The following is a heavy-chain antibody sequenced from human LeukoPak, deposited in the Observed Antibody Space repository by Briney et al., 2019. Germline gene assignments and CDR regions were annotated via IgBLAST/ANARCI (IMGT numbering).Heavy chain of an antibody. CDR2: ITSSSSYA. CDR1: GFTFSTYN. J-gene: IGHJ6*03. Sequence: AGGSLRLSCEASGFTFSTYNMNWVRQAPEKRLEWVSSITSSSSYAFYADSVKGRFTISRDNAKSSLYLQMNNLRAEDTAVYYCARDPYSGHYGNDYYYYMDVWGKGTTVTISS. V-gene: IGHV3-21*01. D-gene: IGHD5-12*01. CDR3: ARDPYSGHYGNDYYYYMDV.